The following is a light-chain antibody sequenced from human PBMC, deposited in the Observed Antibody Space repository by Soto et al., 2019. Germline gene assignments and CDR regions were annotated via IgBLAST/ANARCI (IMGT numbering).Light chain of an antibody. J-gene: IGLJ2*01. CDR3: SSYAGSNNVV. CDR1: SSDVGGYNF. CDR2: DVT. Sequence: QSALTQSRSVSGSPGQSVTISCTGTSSDVGGYNFVSWYQQYPGKAPKLIIYDVTKRPSGVPDRFSGSKSGNTASLTISGLQTDDEADYYCSSYAGSNNVVFGGGTKLTVL. V-gene: IGLV2-11*01.